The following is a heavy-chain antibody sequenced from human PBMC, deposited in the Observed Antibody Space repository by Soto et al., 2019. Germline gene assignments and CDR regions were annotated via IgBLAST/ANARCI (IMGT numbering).Heavy chain of an antibody. CDR1: GDSIGSTDSY. CDR2: IYYTGGT. J-gene: IGHJ1*01. D-gene: IGHD6-25*01. Sequence: QVQLQESGPGLVEPSQTLSLTCTVSGDSIGSTDSYWSWIRRPPGKGLEWIGYIYYTGGTFYNPSLKSRLTLSLETSNNQFSLTLTSVTAADTGMYYCARGVSGWAEYFQHWGQGTLVAVSS. V-gene: IGHV4-30-4*08. CDR3: ARGVSGWAEYFQH.